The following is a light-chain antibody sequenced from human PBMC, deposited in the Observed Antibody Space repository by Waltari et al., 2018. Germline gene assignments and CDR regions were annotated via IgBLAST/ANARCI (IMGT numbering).Light chain of an antibody. Sequence: QSVLTQPPSASRPPGQRVTISRPGTRSTIGKKYLHWYQQLPGTAPTLLIYRNNQRPSGVPDRFSGSKSGTSASLAISGLRSEDEADYYCAAWDDSLSGRVFGGGTKVTVL. CDR1: RSTIGKKY. CDR3: AAWDDSLSGRV. J-gene: IGLJ3*02. CDR2: RNN. V-gene: IGLV1-47*01.